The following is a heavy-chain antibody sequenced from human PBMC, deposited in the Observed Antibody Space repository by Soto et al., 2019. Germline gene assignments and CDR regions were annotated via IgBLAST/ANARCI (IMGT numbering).Heavy chain of an antibody. CDR3: AKGLGLGGVFMELDY. J-gene: IGHJ4*02. V-gene: IGHV3-30*18. CDR1: GFTFSDYG. CDR2: ISYDGSNK. D-gene: IGHD3-16*01. Sequence: GGSLRLCCAASGFTFSDYGMHWVRQAPGKGLEWVAVISYDGSNKYYADSVKGHFTISRDNSKNTLYLQMNSLRPEDTAVYYCAKGLGLGGVFMELDYWGQGTLVTVSS.